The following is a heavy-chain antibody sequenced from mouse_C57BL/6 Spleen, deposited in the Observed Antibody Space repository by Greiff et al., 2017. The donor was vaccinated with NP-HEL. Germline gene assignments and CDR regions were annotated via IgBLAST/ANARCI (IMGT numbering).Heavy chain of an antibody. J-gene: IGHJ2*01. D-gene: IGHD1-1*01. CDR1: GYTFTSYW. V-gene: IGHV1-50*01. CDR2: IDPSDSYT. Sequence: VQLQQPGAELVKPGASVKLSCKASGYTFTSYWMQWVKQRPGQGLEWIGEIDPSDSYTNYNQKFKGKATLTVDTSSSTAYMQLSSLTSEDSAVYYCARSGVYGSSYYFDYWGQGTTLTVSS. CDR3: ARSGVYGSSYYFDY.